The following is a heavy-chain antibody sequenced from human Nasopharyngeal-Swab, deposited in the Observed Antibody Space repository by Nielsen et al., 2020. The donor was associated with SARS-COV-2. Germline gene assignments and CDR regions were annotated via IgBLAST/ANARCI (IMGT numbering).Heavy chain of an antibody. J-gene: IGHJ6*03. D-gene: IGHD3-3*01. Sequence: SETLSLTCSLAGGSISNDYWTWIRQPPGKGLEWSGQNYSSGTTNYNPSLMRRITISVDTSRNQFSLTLSSVTAADTAIYYCARRLWSGREYYMDVWGKETTVTVSS. CDR2: NYSSGTT. CDR3: ARRLWSGREYYMDV. V-gene: IGHV4-59*08. CDR1: GGSISNDY.